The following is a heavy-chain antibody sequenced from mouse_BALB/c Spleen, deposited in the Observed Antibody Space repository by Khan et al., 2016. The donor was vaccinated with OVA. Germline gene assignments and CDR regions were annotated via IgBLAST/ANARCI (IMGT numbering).Heavy chain of an antibody. Sequence: QVQLKESGPELVKPGASVKISCKASGFTFTDYYINWVKQKPGQGLEWIGWIYPGSGNTKYNEKFKGMATLTVDTSSSTAYMQLSSLTSEDTAVYFCAKGGYYGNSLFAYWGQGTTLTVSS. J-gene: IGHJ2*01. CDR3: AKGGYYGNSLFAY. D-gene: IGHD1-1*01. CDR1: GFTFTDYY. CDR2: IYPGSGNT. V-gene: IGHV1-84*02.